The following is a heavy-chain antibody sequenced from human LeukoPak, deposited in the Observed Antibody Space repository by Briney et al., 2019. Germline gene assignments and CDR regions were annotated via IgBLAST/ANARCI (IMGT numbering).Heavy chain of an antibody. CDR1: GGSISSYY. CDR2: IYYSGST. V-gene: IGHV4-59*08. Sequence: PSETLSLTCTVSGGSISSYYWSWIRQPPGKGLEWIGYIYYSGSTNYNPSLKSRVTISVDTSKNQFSLKLSSVTAADTAVYYCARHRPGGAFDIWGQGTMVTVSS. J-gene: IGHJ3*02. CDR3: ARHRPGGAFDI.